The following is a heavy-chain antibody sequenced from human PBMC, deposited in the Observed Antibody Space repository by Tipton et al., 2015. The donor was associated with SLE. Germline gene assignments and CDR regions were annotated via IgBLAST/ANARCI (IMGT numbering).Heavy chain of an antibody. CDR3: AKDGAGTYFQH. CDR1: GFTFSSYW. CDR2: IKQDGSEK. Sequence: SLRLSCVASGFTFSSYWMTWVRQAPGKGLEWVANIKQDGSEKYYVDSVKGRFTISRDNAKNSLYLQMNSLRAEDTAVYYCAKDGAGTYFQHWGQGTLVTVSS. V-gene: IGHV3-7*03. J-gene: IGHJ1*01. D-gene: IGHD6-13*01.